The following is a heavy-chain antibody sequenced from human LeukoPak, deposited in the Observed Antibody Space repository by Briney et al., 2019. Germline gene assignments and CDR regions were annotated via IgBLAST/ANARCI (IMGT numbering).Heavy chain of an antibody. Sequence: PSETLSLTCTVSGVSISSGSYFWPWIRQPAGKRLEWIGRINTSGSTNYNPSLKSRFTISVDTSKNQFSLKLSSVTAADTAVFFCAREGYTSSWYSGYYYFDYWGQGTLVTVSS. J-gene: IGHJ4*02. CDR3: AREGYTSSWYSGYYYFDY. D-gene: IGHD6-13*01. V-gene: IGHV4-61*02. CDR1: GVSISSGSYF. CDR2: INTSGST.